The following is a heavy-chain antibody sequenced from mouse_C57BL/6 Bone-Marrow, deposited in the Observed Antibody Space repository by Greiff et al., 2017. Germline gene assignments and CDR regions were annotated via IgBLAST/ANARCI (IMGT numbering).Heavy chain of an antibody. Sequence: QVQLQQSGAELARPGASVKLSCKASGYTFTSYGISWVKQRTGQGLEWIGEIYPRSGNTYYNETFKGKATLTADKSSSTAYMELRSLTSEDSAVYFCAREGSYYGNYGGAMDYWGQGTSVTVSS. CDR2: IYPRSGNT. V-gene: IGHV1-81*01. CDR3: AREGSYYGNYGGAMDY. D-gene: IGHD2-1*01. CDR1: GYTFTSYG. J-gene: IGHJ4*01.